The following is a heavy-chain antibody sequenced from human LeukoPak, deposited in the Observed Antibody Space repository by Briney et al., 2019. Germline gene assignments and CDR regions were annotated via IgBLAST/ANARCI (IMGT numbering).Heavy chain of an antibody. D-gene: IGHD3-9*01. V-gene: IGHV4-34*01. J-gene: IGHJ4*02. CDR1: GGSFSGYY. Sequence: PETLSLTCAVYGGSFSGYYWSWIRQPPGKGLEWIGEINHSGSTNYNPSLKSRVTISVDTSKNQFSLKLSSVTAADTAVYYCARGRGGRYFDWLLSPSCFDYWGQGTLVTVSS. CDR3: ARGRGGRYFDWLLSPSCFDY. CDR2: INHSGST.